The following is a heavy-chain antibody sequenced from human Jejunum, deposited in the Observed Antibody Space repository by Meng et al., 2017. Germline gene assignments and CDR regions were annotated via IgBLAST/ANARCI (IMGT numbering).Heavy chain of an antibody. CDR3: ARDGRHRRFDS. Sequence: ESGGGLVKPGGSLRLSCAASGFTFSDYYMSWIRQAPGKGLEWFAHITSTGSTEYYTDSVKGRFTISRDNTKSSLYLQMNSLRAEDTAVYYCARDGRHRRFDSWGQGTLVTVSS. J-gene: IGHJ5*01. D-gene: IGHD1-26*01. CDR2: ITSTGSTE. CDR1: GFTFSDYY. V-gene: IGHV3-11*01.